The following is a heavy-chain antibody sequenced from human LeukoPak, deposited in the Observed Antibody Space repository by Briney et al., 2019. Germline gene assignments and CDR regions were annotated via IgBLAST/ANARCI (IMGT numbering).Heavy chain of an antibody. V-gene: IGHV1-18*01. D-gene: IGHD3-22*01. J-gene: IGHJ4*02. Sequence: ASVKVSCKASGYTLTSYGISWVRQAPGQRLEWMGWISAYNGNTNYAQKLQGRVTMTTDTSTSTAYMELRSLRSDDTAVYYCATLAPRDYYDSSGPLYWGQGTLVTVSS. CDR1: GYTLTSYG. CDR2: ISAYNGNT. CDR3: ATLAPRDYYDSSGPLY.